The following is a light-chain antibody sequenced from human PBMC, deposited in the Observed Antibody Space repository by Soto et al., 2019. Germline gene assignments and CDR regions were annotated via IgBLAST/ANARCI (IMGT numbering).Light chain of an antibody. J-gene: IGKJ2*01. CDR1: QNVLYGSTNKNY. CDR2: WAT. V-gene: IGKV4-1*01. Sequence: DVVMTQSPDSLAVSLGERATINCKSSQNVLYGSTNKNYLAWYQQRPGQPPKLLIYWATTRESGVPDRFSGSGSGTQFTLTISTLQAEDAAIYYCQQFYTTPHTFGQGTKLEI. CDR3: QQFYTTPHT.